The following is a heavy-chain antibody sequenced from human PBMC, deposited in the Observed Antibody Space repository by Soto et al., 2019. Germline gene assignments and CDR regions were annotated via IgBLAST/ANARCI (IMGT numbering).Heavy chain of an antibody. CDR3: ARAHAPTLPFDY. V-gene: IGHV4-59*01. Sequence: ETLSLTCTVSGGSMGNDYRSWIRQPPGKRLEWIGFIFHSGNAKYNPSLKSRVTISIDTSKSQSSLSLDSVTAADTAVYFCARAHAPTLPFDYWGLGTLVTVSS. J-gene: IGHJ4*01. D-gene: IGHD2-15*01. CDR1: GGSMGNDY. CDR2: IFHSGNA.